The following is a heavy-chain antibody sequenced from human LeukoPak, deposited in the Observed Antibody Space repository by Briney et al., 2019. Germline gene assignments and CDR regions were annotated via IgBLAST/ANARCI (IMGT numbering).Heavy chain of an antibody. CDR3: ARAPRGARLFDY. V-gene: IGHV3-64*01. J-gene: IGHJ4*02. CDR1: GFTFSSFA. CDR2: ISSNGANT. Sequence: GGSLRLSCAASGFTFSSFAMHWVRQAPGKGLEYVSAISSNGANTYYSNSVEGRFTISRDTSKNTLYLQMGSLRAEDMAVYYCARAPRGARLFDYWGQGTLVTVSS. D-gene: IGHD3-10*01.